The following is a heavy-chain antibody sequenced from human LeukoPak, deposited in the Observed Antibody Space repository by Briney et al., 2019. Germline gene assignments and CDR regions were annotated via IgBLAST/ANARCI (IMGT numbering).Heavy chain of an antibody. CDR2: IYYSGST. Sequence: PSETLSLTCTVSGGSISSGGYYWSWIRQHPGKGLEWIGYIYYSGSTYYNPSLKSRVTISVDTSKNQFSLKLSSVTAADTAVYYCAHTYYYDSSGTTGWFDPWGQGTLVTVSS. D-gene: IGHD3-22*01. CDR1: GGSISSGGYY. J-gene: IGHJ5*02. CDR3: AHTYYYDSSGTTGWFDP. V-gene: IGHV4-31*03.